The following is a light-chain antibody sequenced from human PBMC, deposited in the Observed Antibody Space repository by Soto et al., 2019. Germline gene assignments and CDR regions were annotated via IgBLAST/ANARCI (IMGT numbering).Light chain of an antibody. CDR1: QSVSSN. J-gene: IGKJ1*01. CDR3: QQYNNWTWT. V-gene: IGKV3-15*01. CDR2: GAY. Sequence: EIVMTQSPATLSVSPGERATLSCRASQSVSSNLAWYQQKPGQAPRLLIYGAYTRATGIPARFSGSGSGTEFTLTISSLQTEDFAVYYCQQYNNWTWTFGQGTKVEI.